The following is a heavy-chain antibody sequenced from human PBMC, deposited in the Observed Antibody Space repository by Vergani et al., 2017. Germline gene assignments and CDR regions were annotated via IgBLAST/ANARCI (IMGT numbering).Heavy chain of an antibody. Sequence: EVQLVESGGGLVQPGGSLRLSCAASGFTVSSNYMSWVRQAPGKGLEWVSVIYSGGSTYYADSVKGRFTISRDNSKNTLYLQMNSLRAEDTAVYYCARVVDPFYYYYMDVWGKGTTVTVSS. CDR2: IYSGGST. V-gene: IGHV3-66*01. CDR1: GFTVSSNY. D-gene: IGHD3/OR15-3a*01. J-gene: IGHJ6*03. CDR3: ARVVDPFYYYYMDV.